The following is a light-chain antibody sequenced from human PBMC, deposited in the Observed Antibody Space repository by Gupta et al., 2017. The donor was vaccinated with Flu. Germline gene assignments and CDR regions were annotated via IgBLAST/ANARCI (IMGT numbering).Light chain of an antibody. CDR2: EDS. CDR1: SSNIGDKY. CDR3: GTWDTSLSAAV. V-gene: IGLV1-51*02. J-gene: IGLJ3*02. Sequence: QSVLTQPPSVSAAPGQKATISCSGSSSNIGDKYVSWYKKLPGAAPKLLIYEDSKRPSGIPDRVSGSKSGTSATLGITGLQTGDEADYYCGTWDTSLSAAVFGGGTKLTVL.